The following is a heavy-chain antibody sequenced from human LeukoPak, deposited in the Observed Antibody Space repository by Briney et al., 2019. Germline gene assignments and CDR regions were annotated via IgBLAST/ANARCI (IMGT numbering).Heavy chain of an antibody. V-gene: IGHV3-66*01. CDR3: ARVPVAGSFGAFDI. J-gene: IGHJ3*02. CDR1: GFTVSSNY. D-gene: IGHD6-19*01. CDR2: IYSGGST. Sequence: PGGSLRLSCAASGFTVSSNYMSWVRQAPGKGLEWVSVIYSGGSTYYADSVKGRFTISRDNSKNTLYLQMNSLRAEDTAVYYCARVPVAGSFGAFDIWGQGTMVTVSS.